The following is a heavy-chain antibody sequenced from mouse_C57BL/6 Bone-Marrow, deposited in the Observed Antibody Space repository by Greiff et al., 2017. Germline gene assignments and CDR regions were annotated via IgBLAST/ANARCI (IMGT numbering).Heavy chain of an antibody. J-gene: IGHJ2*01. CDR3: ARERVCGSSGYYFDY. CDR2: IYPRSGNT. D-gene: IGHD1-1*01. CDR1: GYTFTSYG. Sequence: QVQLKESGAELARPGASVKLSCKASGYTFTSYGISWVKQRPGQGLEWIGEIYPRSGNTYYNEKFKGKATLTADKSSSTAYMELRSLTSEDSAVYFCARERVCGSSGYYFDYWGQGTTLTVSS. V-gene: IGHV1-81*01.